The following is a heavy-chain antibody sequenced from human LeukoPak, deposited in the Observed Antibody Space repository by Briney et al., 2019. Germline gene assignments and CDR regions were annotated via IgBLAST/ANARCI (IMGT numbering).Heavy chain of an antibody. CDR2: SSTSGSTT. Sequence: GGSLRLSCAASGFTLRDNFMSWIRQAPGQGLEWVAYSSTSGSTTFYGDSVKGRFTISRDNAKNSVFLEMNSLRADDTAVYYCVREGLTGYFDAWGQGTPVTVSS. D-gene: IGHD6-25*01. J-gene: IGHJ5*02. CDR3: VREGLTGYFDA. CDR1: GFTLRDNF. V-gene: IGHV3-11*01.